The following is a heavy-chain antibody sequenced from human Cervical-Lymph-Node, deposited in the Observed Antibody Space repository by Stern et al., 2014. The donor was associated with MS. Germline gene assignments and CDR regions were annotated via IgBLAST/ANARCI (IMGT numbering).Heavy chain of an antibody. CDR3: ALSAFDF. V-gene: IGHV1-46*01. Sequence: QVQLVQSGAEVKKPGASVKVSCKASGFTFPNYYVHWVRQAPGKGLEWMGIINRSDDYTDYAQRFQSRLTVTSDTSSITVYMELTSLRYDDTAVYYCALSAFDFWGQGTLVTVSS. J-gene: IGHJ4*02. CDR1: GFTFPNYY. D-gene: IGHD5/OR15-5a*01. CDR2: INRSDDYT.